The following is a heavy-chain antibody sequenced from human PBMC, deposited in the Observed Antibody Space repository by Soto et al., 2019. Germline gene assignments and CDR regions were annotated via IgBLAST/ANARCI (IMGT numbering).Heavy chain of an antibody. D-gene: IGHD6-19*01. Sequence: QITLKESGPTLVKPTQTLTLTCTFSGFSLSSTRVAVGWIRQPPGKALEWLALIYWDDDKRYSPFLKSRLTIPQDPSKNQVVLTMANMDPVDPATYYCAHNGVAGLGYYFAYWGQGTLVPVSS. V-gene: IGHV2-5*02. CDR3: AHNGVAGLGYYFAY. CDR1: GFSLSSTRVA. CDR2: IYWDDDK. J-gene: IGHJ4*02.